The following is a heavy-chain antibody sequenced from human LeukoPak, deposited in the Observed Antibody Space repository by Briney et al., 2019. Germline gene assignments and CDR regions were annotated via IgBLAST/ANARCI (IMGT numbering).Heavy chain of an antibody. CDR1: GGSISSSSYY. CDR2: IYYSGST. J-gene: IGHJ4*02. V-gene: IGHV4-39*01. CDR3: ARHIQDYLWGSYINFDY. D-gene: IGHD3-16*01. Sequence: PETLSLTCTVSGGSISSSSYYWGWIRQPPGKGLVWIGSIYYSGSTYYNPSLKSRVTISVDTSKNQFSLKLSSVTAADTAVYYCARHIQDYLWGSYINFDYWGQGTLVTVSS.